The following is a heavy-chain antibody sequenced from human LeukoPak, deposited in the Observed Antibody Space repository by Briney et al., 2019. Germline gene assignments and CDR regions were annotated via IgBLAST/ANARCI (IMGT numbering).Heavy chain of an antibody. J-gene: IGHJ4*02. V-gene: IGHV1-24*01. CDR1: GYTLTELS. D-gene: IGHD3-10*01. CDR2: FDPEDGET. Sequence: GASVKVSCKVSGYTLTELSMHWVRQAPGKGLEWMGGFDPEDGETIYAQKFQGRVTMTEDTSTDTAYMELSGLRSEDTAVYYCATDSAMGRGVMSYWGQGTLVTVSS. CDR3: ATDSAMGRGVMSY.